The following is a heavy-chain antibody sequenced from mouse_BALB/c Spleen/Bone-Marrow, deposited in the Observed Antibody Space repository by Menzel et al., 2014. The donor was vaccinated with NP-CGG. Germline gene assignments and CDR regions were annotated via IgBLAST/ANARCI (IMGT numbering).Heavy chain of an antibody. V-gene: IGHV2-6-4*01. Sequence: VQRVESGPGLVAPSQSLSITCTVSGFSLSRYNVHWVRQPPGKGLEWLGMIWNGGSTDYNSALKSRLSISKDNSKSQVFLKMNSLQTDDTAMYYCARNYYGIPYYFDYWSQGTTLTVSS. CDR3: ARNYYGIPYYFDY. J-gene: IGHJ2*01. D-gene: IGHD1-1*01. CDR1: GFSLSRYN. CDR2: IWNGGST.